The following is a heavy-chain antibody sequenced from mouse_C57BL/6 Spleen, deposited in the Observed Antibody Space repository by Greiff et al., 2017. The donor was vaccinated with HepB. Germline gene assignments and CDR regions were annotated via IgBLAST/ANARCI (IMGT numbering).Heavy chain of an antibody. CDR3: SSGPYYYGSLYYFDY. Sequence: QVQLQQPGAELVKPGASVKLSCKASGYTFTSYWMHWVKQRPGQGLEWIGMIHPNSGSTNYNEKFKSKATLTVDKSSSTAYMQLSSLTSEDSAVYDCSSGPYYYGSLYYFDYWGQGTTLTVSS. V-gene: IGHV1-64*01. CDR2: IHPNSGST. D-gene: IGHD1-1*01. CDR1: GYTFTSYW. J-gene: IGHJ2*01.